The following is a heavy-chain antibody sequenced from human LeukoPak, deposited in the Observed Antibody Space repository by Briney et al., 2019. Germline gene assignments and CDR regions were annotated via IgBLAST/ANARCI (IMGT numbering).Heavy chain of an antibody. Sequence: SETLSLTCTVSGGSISSYYWSWIRQPPGKGLEWIGYIYYSGSTNYNPSLKSRVTISVDTSKNQFFLKMTSVTAADTAVYYCAKVVSGWFDPWGQGTLVTVSS. CDR3: AKVVSGWFDP. CDR1: GGSISSYY. CDR2: IYYSGST. J-gene: IGHJ5*02. V-gene: IGHV4-59*12. D-gene: IGHD6-19*01.